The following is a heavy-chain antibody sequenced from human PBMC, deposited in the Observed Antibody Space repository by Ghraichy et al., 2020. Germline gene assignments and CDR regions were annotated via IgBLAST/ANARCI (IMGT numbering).Heavy chain of an antibody. CDR2: ISGSGRTT. CDR3: AKENYGVHFDY. CDR1: GFTFSSYA. D-gene: IGHD4-17*01. V-gene: IGHV3-23*01. J-gene: IGHJ4*02. Sequence: LSLTCAASGFTFSSYAMSWVRQAPGKGLEWVSSISGSGRTTNYADSVKGRFTISRDTSKNTLYLQMNSLRAEDTALYYCAKENYGVHFDYWGQGTLVTVSS.